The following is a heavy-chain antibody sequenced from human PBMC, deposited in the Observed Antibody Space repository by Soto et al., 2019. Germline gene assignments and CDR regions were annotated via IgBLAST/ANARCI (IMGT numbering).Heavy chain of an antibody. CDR2: IYYSGST. CDR3: ARILRGVVIGDY. J-gene: IGHJ4*02. CDR1: GGSISSGGYY. V-gene: IGHV4-31*03. D-gene: IGHD3-3*01. Sequence: SETLSLTCTVSGGSISSGGYYWSWIRQHPGKGLEWIGYIYYSGSTYYNPSLKSRVTISVDTSKNQFSLKLSSVTAADTAVYYCARILRGVVIGDYWGQGTLVTSPQ.